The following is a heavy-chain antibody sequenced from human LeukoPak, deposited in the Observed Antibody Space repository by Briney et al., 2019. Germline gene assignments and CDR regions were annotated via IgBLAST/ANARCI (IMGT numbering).Heavy chain of an antibody. D-gene: IGHD4-17*01. CDR1: GFTFSSHG. CDR2: ISGSGGST. J-gene: IGHJ4*02. CDR3: ARYYGDNRLYYFDY. V-gene: IGHV3-23*01. Sequence: GGSLRLSCAASGFTFSSHGMSWVRQAPGKGLEWVSAISGSGGSTYYADSVKGRFTMSRDNSKNTLYLQMNSLRAEDTAVYYCARYYGDNRLYYFDYWGQGTLVTVSS.